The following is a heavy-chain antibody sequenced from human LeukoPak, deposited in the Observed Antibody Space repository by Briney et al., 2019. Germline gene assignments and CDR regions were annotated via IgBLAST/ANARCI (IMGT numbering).Heavy chain of an antibody. J-gene: IGHJ6*03. CDR3: ARGVGVTLYYYYYYMDV. Sequence: SVKVSCKASGGTFSSYAISWVRQAPGQGLEWMGGIIPIFGTANYAQKFQGRVTITTDESASTAYMELSSLRSEDTTVYYCARGVGVTLYYYYYYMDVWGKGTTVTVSS. CDR1: GGTFSSYA. D-gene: IGHD3-16*01. V-gene: IGHV1-69*05. CDR2: IIPIFGTA.